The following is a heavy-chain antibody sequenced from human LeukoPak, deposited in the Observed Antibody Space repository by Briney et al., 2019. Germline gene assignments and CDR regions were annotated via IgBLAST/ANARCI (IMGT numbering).Heavy chain of an antibody. V-gene: IGHV3-74*01. D-gene: IGHD4-17*01. CDR3: ARVDFGDSVFDY. Sequence: PGGSLRLSCSASGFAFSSHWMHWVRHAPGKGLMWVARVNNDGSSPNYADSVKGRFTISRDNAKSTLYLRMDGLRAEDTAVYYCARVDFGDSVFDYWGRGTLVTVSS. J-gene: IGHJ4*02. CDR1: GFAFSSHW. CDR2: VNNDGSSP.